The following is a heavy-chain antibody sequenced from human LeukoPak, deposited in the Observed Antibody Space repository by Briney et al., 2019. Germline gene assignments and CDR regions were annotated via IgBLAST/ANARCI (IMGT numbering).Heavy chain of an antibody. CDR2: IKQDGSEK. J-gene: IGHJ4*02. CDR3: ASHGWNLYYFDY. Sequence: GGSLRLSCAASGFTFSSYWMSWVRQAPGKGLEWVANIKQDGSEKYYVDSVKGRFTISRDNAKNSLYLQMNSLRVEDTAVYYCASHGWNLYYFDYWGQGTLVTVSS. CDR1: GFTFSSYW. V-gene: IGHV3-7*01. D-gene: IGHD1-1*01.